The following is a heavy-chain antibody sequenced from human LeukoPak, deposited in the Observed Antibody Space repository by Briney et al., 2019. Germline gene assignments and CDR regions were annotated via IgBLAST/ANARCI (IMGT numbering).Heavy chain of an antibody. Sequence: SETLSLTCAVSGYSISSGYYWGWVRQPPGKGVEWIANIYHSGNTYYNPSLNNRDTISVDTSMNHFSLKLTSVTAADTAVYYCTTLIAAPGSGAPFDYWGEGILVTVSS. J-gene: IGHJ4*02. CDR2: IYHSGNT. CDR1: GYSISSGYY. D-gene: IGHD6-13*01. CDR3: TTLIAAPGSGAPFDY. V-gene: IGHV4-38-2*01.